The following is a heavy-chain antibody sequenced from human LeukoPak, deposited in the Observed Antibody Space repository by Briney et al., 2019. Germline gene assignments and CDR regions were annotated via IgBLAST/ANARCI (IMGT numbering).Heavy chain of an antibody. CDR2: IYYSGST. V-gene: IGHV4-31*03. Sequence: SETLSLTCTVSGGSISSGGYYWSWIRQHPGKGLEWIGYIYYSGSTYYNPSLKSRVTISVDTSKNQFSLKLSSVTAADTAVYYCATSTGRRYYDFWSGYFWNYWGQGTLVTVSS. CDR1: GGSISSGGYY. D-gene: IGHD3-3*01. J-gene: IGHJ4*02. CDR3: ATSTGRRYYDFWSGYFWNY.